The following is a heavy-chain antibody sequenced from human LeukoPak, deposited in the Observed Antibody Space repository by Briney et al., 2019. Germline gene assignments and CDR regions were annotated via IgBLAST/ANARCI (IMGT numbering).Heavy chain of an antibody. D-gene: IGHD4-17*01. V-gene: IGHV1-2*02. Sequence: GASVKVSCKASGYTFTGYYMHWVRQAPGQGLEWMRWINPNSGGTNYAQKFQGRVTMTRDTSISTAYMELSRLRSDDTAVYYCARDPMTTVTYFDYWGQGTLVTVSS. J-gene: IGHJ4*02. CDR3: ARDPMTTVTYFDY. CDR2: INPNSGGT. CDR1: GYTFTGYY.